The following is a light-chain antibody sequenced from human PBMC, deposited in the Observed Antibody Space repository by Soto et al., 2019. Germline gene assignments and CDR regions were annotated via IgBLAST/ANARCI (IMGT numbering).Light chain of an antibody. CDR2: GNN. Sequence: QSVLTQPPSVSGAPGQRVTISCTGSSSNLGAHYDVHWYQQLPGTAPRLLIYGNNNRASGVPDRFSGSKSGTSASLAITGLQAEDEADSYCQSYDSSLSGSKVFGGGTKLTVL. J-gene: IGLJ2*01. CDR1: SSNLGAHYD. V-gene: IGLV1-40*01. CDR3: QSYDSSLSGSKV.